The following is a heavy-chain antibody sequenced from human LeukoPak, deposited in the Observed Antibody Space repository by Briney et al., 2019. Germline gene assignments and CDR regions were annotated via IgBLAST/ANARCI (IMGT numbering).Heavy chain of an antibody. CDR3: ARATTRWLAKYYFDY. CDR1: GGSFSGYY. J-gene: IGHJ4*02. Sequence: SETLSLTCAVYGGSFSGYYWSWIRQPPGKGLEWIGEINHSGSTNYNPSLKSRVTISVDTSKNQFSLKLSSVTAADAAVYYCARATTRWLAKYYFDYWGQGTLVTVSS. V-gene: IGHV4-34*01. CDR2: INHSGST. D-gene: IGHD6-19*01.